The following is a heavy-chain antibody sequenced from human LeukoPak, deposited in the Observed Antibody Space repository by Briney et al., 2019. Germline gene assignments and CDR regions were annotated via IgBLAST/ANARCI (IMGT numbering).Heavy chain of an antibody. CDR1: GFTFSNYG. V-gene: IGHV3-23*01. CDR2: ISGSGGSI. CDR3: AKRQYYDILTGDFDY. J-gene: IGHJ4*02. Sequence: GGSLRLSCAASGFTFSNYGMSWVRQAPGKGLEWVSVISGSGGSIYYADSVKGRFTISRDNSKNTLYLQMNSLRAEDTAIYYCAKRQYYDILTGDFDYWGQGTLVTVSS. D-gene: IGHD3-9*01.